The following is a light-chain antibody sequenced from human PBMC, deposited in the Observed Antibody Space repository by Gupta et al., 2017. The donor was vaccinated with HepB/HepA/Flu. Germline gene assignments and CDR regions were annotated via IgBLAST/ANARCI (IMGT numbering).Light chain of an antibody. V-gene: IGLV3-25*03. CDR1: ALTKQY. Sequence: SYELTQPPSVSVSPGQTARITCSGDALTKQYAYWYQQKPGQAPVLVIYKDSERPSGIPERFAGYRSWKTVTLNIRGVHAEYDADEDGQYVDTSVTSYEVFGTGTKVTVL. CDR3: QYVDTSVTSYEV. J-gene: IGLJ1*01. CDR2: KDS.